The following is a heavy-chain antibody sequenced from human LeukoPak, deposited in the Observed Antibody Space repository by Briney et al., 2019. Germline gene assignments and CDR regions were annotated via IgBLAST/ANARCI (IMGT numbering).Heavy chain of an antibody. CDR2: ISAYNGNT. CDR1: GGTFSSYA. D-gene: IGHD6-6*01. CDR3: ARGRGRGSSSVDWFDP. V-gene: IGHV1-18*01. J-gene: IGHJ5*02. Sequence: ASVKVSCKASGGTFSSYAISWVRQAPGQGLEWMGWISAYNGNTNYAQKLQGRVTMTTDTSTSTAYMELRSLRSDDTAVYYCARGRGRGSSSVDWFDPWGQGTLVTVSS.